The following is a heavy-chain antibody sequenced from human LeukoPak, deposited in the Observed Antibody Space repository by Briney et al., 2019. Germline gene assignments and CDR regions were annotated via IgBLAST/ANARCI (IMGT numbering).Heavy chain of an antibody. CDR1: GFTFSSYA. CDR3: AKDRHDYSDYGGTEIDY. D-gene: IGHD4-11*01. J-gene: IGHJ4*02. CDR2: ISGSGGST. Sequence: GGSLRLSCAASGFTFSSYAMSWVRQAPGKGLEWVSAISGSGGSTYYADSVKGRFTISRDNSKNTLHLQMNSLRAEDTAVYYCAKDRHDYSDYGGTEIDYWGQGTLVTVSS. V-gene: IGHV3-23*01.